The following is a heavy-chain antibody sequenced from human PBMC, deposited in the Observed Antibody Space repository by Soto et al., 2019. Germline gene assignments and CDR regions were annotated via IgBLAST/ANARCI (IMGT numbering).Heavy chain of an antibody. Sequence: EAQLLESGGGSVQPGGSLRLSCAASELNIDSYGMSWVRQTPGKGLEWVSSISGSGATTYFAGSVRGRFTISRDNSRNEVYLQMNSLRAEDTAIYFCAKVYMTTAYFDLWGRGTLVTVSS. D-gene: IGHD4-4*01. CDR3: AKVYMTTAYFDL. V-gene: IGHV3-23*01. CDR1: ELNIDSYG. J-gene: IGHJ2*01. CDR2: ISGSGATT.